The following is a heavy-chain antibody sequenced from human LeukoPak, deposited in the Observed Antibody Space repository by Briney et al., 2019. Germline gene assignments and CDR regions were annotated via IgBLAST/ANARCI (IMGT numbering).Heavy chain of an antibody. CDR2: ISGSGGST. J-gene: IGHJ4*02. D-gene: IGHD2-15*01. CDR1: GFTFSSYA. CDR3: AGADCSGGSCAFDY. Sequence: SGGSLRLSCAASGFTFSSYAMSWVRQAPGKGLEWVSAISGSGGSTYYADSVKGRFTISRDNSKNTLYLQMNSLRAEDTAVYYCAGADCSGGSCAFDYWGQGTLVTVSS. V-gene: IGHV3-23*01.